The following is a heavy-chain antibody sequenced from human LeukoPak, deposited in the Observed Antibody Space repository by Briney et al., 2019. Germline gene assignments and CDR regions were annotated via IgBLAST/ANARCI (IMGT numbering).Heavy chain of an antibody. V-gene: IGHV3-74*01. CDR1: GNYW. J-gene: IGHJ4*02. CDR3: VSFYETY. Sequence: ASLRLSCAASGNYWMHWVRQAPGKGLVWVSHINSDGSWTSYADSVKGRFTISKDNAKNTVYLQMNNLRAEDTAVYYCVSFYETYWGRGTLVTVSS. D-gene: IGHD2-2*01. CDR2: INSDGSWT.